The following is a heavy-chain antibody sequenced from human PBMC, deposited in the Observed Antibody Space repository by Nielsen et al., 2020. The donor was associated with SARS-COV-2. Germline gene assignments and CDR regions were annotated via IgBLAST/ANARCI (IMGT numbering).Heavy chain of an antibody. Sequence: ASVKVSCKASGYTSSSYGISWVRQAPGQGLEGMGWISGYNGNTNFPHKPQGSVTLTTDTSTNTAYMELRSLRSDDTAVYYCTREPDPKCWSGYYTVLSLGMKYYYYGMDVWGQGTTVTVSS. CDR2: ISGYNGNT. J-gene: IGHJ6*02. CDR3: TREPDPKCWSGYYTVLSLGMKYYYYGMDV. CDR1: GYTSSSYG. D-gene: IGHD3-3*01. V-gene: IGHV1-18*01.